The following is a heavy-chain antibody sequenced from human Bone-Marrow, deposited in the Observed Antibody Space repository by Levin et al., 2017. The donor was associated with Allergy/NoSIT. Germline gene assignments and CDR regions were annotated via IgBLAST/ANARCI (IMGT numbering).Heavy chain of an antibody. Sequence: SETLSLTCTVSGGSVSSGSYYWSWIRQPPGKGLEWIGYIYYSGSTNYNPSLKSRVTISVDTSKNQFSLKLSSVTAADTAVYYCARGPDDYSSSWYGFSFNFDYWGQGTLVTVSS. V-gene: IGHV4-61*01. D-gene: IGHD6-13*01. CDR2: IYYSGST. J-gene: IGHJ4*02. CDR3: ARGPDDYSSSWYGFSFNFDY. CDR1: GGSVSSGSYY.